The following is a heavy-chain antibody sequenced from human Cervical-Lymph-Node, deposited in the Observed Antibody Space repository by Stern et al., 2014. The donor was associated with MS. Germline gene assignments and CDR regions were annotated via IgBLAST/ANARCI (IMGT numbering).Heavy chain of an antibody. D-gene: IGHD3-22*01. V-gene: IGHV3-21*01. J-gene: IGHJ4*02. CDR3: ARDYYDSSNYYYFPD. CDR1: GFTFSTYS. Sequence: EVQLVESGGGLVNPGGSLRLSCATSGFTFSTYSMNWVRQAPGKGLEWVSCISGSRSTSYTYYADSVKGRFTISRDNAKNSLYLQMNNLRAEDTAVYYCARDYYDSSNYYYFPDWGQGTLVTVSS. CDR2: ISGSRSTSYT.